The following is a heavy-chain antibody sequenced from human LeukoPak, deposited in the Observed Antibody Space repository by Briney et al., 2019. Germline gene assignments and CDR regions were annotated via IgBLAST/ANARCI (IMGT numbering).Heavy chain of an antibody. CDR3: ARTQYCSRDSCYFGYFDY. J-gene: IGHJ4*02. CDR2: IYYSGST. Sequence: PSETLSLICTVSGGSISSSSYYWGWIRQPPGKGLEWIGYIYYSGSTNYNPSLKSRVTILVDTSKNQFSLKLRSVTAADTAVYYCARTQYCSRDSCYFGYFDYWGQGTLVTVSS. D-gene: IGHD2-2*01. CDR1: GGSISSSSYY. V-gene: IGHV4-61*05.